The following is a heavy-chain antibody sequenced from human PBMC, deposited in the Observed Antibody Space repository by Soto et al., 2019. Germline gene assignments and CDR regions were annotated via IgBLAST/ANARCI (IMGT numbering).Heavy chain of an antibody. J-gene: IGHJ6*02. CDR1: GGSISSSSYY. CDR3: AATLTTVVTPDYYYGMDV. CDR2: IYYSGST. V-gene: IGHV4-39*01. D-gene: IGHD4-17*01. Sequence: SETLSLTCTVSGGSISSSSYYWGWIRQPPGKGLEWIGSIYYSGSTYYNPSLKSRVTISVDTSKNQFSLKLSSVTAADTAVYYCAATLTTVVTPDYYYGMDVWGQGTTVTVSS.